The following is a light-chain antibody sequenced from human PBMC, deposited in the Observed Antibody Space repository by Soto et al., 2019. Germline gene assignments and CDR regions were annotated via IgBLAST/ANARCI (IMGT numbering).Light chain of an antibody. V-gene: IGKV3-11*01. CDR3: QQRSNWPEIT. CDR1: QSVSDY. J-gene: IGKJ5*01. Sequence: EIVLTQSPATLSLSPGERATLSCRASQSVSDYLAWYQQKPGQAPRLLIYDASNRATGIPARFSGSESGTDFTLTISSLEPEDFAVYYCQQRSNWPEITFGQGTRLEIK. CDR2: DAS.